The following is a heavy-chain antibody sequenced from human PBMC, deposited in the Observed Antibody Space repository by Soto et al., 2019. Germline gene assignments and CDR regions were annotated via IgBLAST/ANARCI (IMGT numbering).Heavy chain of an antibody. D-gene: IGHD4-17*01. Sequence: ETLSLTCTVSGGSISSSSYYWGWIRQPPGKGLEWIGSIYYSGSTYYNPSLKSRVTISVDTSKNQFSLKLSSVTAADTAVYYCARDYGDYAGRFDPWGQGTLVTVSS. CDR1: GGSISSSSYY. CDR2: IYYSGST. CDR3: ARDYGDYAGRFDP. J-gene: IGHJ5*02. V-gene: IGHV4-39*02.